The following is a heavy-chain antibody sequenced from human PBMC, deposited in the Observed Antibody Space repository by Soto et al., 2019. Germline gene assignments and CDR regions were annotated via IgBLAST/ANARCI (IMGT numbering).Heavy chain of an antibody. CDR3: TTASVEMATTAVDY. CDR1: GFTFSNAW. Sequence: GGSLRLSCAASGFTFSNAWMSWVRHAPGKGLEWVGRIKSKTDGGTTDYAAPVKVRFTISRDDSKNTLYLQMNSLKTKDTAVYYWTTASVEMATTAVDYWGQGTLVTVSS. J-gene: IGHJ4*02. CDR2: IKSKTDGGTT. D-gene: IGHD5-12*01. V-gene: IGHV3-15*01.